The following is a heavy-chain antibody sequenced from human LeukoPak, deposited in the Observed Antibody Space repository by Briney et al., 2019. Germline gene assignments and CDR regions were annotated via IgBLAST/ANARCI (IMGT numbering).Heavy chain of an antibody. D-gene: IGHD6-19*01. J-gene: IGHJ4*02. CDR3: ARSWAGMHYPFYYFDY. V-gene: IGHV4-34*01. Sequence: SETLSLTCAVYGDSFSGYYWSWIRQPPGKGLEWIAEINHRGSTHYNPSLKSRVNISADTPKSQFSLNLDSVTAADTAVYYCARSWAGMHYPFYYFDYWGQGSLVTVSS. CDR2: INHRGST. CDR1: GDSFSGYY.